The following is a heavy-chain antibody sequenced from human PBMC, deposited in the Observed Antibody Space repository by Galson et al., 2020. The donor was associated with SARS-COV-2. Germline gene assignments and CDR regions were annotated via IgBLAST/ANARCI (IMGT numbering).Heavy chain of an antibody. CDR2: ITDTGTRT. D-gene: IGHD4-17*01. CDR1: GFTFSIYA. V-gene: IGHV3-23*01. CDR3: AKQNGGGRRYGDYIIDM. Sequence: GGSLRLSCVGSGFTFSIYAMNWVRQAPGKGLEWVSGITDTGTRTYYADSVKGRLTISRDNSKNTLYLQMNSLGAGDTALYYCAKQNGGGRRYGDYIIDMWGQGTMVTVSS. J-gene: IGHJ3*02.